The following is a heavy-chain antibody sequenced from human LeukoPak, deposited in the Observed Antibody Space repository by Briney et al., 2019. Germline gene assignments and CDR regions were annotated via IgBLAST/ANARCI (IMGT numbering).Heavy chain of an antibody. CDR1: GYTFTSHG. J-gene: IGHJ4*02. CDR2: ISAYNGNT. CDR3: ARGHYGSGTPRCFDY. Sequence: ASVKVSCKASGYTFTSHGISWVRQAPGQGLEWMGWISAYNGNTNYAQKLQGRVTMTTDTSTSTAYMELRSLRSDDTAVYYCARGHYGSGTPRCFDYWGQGTLVTVSS. D-gene: IGHD3-10*01. V-gene: IGHV1-18*01.